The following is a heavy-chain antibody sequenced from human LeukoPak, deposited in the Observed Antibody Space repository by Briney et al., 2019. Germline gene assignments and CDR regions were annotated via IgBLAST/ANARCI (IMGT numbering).Heavy chain of an antibody. V-gene: IGHV4-34*01. D-gene: IGHD6-6*01. Sequence: NPSETLSLTCAVYGGSFSGYYRSWIRQPPGKGLEWIGEINHSGSTNYNPSLKSRVTISVDTSKNQFSLKLSSVTAADTAVYYCARGRPRTFDIWGQGTMVTVSS. J-gene: IGHJ3*02. CDR2: INHSGST. CDR1: GGSFSGYY. CDR3: ARGRPRTFDI.